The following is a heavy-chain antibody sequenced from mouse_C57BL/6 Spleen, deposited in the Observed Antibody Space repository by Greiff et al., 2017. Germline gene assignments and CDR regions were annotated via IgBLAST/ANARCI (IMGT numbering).Heavy chain of an antibody. CDR3: ASHYGSSDYYAMDY. Sequence: VNLVESGPELVKPGASVKISCKASGYAFSSSWMNWVKQRPGKGLEWIGRIYPGDGDTNYNGKFKGKATLTADKSSSTAYMQLSSLTSEDSAVYFCASHYGSSDYYAMDYWGQGTSVTVSS. V-gene: IGHV1-82*01. CDR2: IYPGDGDT. J-gene: IGHJ4*01. D-gene: IGHD1-1*01. CDR1: GYAFSSSW.